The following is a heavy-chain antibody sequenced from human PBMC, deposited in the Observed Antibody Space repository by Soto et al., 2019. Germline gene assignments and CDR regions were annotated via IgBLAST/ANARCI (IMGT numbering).Heavy chain of an antibody. D-gene: IGHD1-26*01. CDR1: GGSVSSGSYY. V-gene: IGHV4-61*01. J-gene: IGHJ4*02. Sequence: QVQLQESGPGLVQPSETLSLTCTVSGGSVSSGSYYWSWIRQPPGKGLQWIGYIYYSGSPNNNPSLKSRVTLKVDSSKNQFSLKLSSVTAAYTAVYCGAAGTIGGAVPDYWGQGTMVAVSS. CDR2: IYYSGSP. CDR3: AAGTIGGAVPDY.